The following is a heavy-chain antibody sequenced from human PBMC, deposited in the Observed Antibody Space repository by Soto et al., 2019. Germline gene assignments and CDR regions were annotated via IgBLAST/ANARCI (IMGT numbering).Heavy chain of an antibody. V-gene: IGHV3-72*01. CDR1: GFTFSDHY. CDR2: TRNKANSYTT. J-gene: IGHJ4*02. D-gene: IGHD5-12*01. Sequence: GGSLRLSCAASGFTFSDHYMDWVRQAPGKGLEWVGRTRNKANSYTTEYAASVKGRFTISRDDSKNSLYLQMNSLKTEDTAVYYCARVWAEYSGHDYFDYWGQGTLVTVSS. CDR3: ARVWAEYSGHDYFDY.